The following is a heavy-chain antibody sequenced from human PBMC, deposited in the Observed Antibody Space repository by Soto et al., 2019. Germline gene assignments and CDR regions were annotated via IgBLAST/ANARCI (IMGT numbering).Heavy chain of an antibody. D-gene: IGHD1-26*01. J-gene: IGHJ6*03. V-gene: IGHV4-59*01. CDR2: IYYSGST. Sequence: SETLSLTCTVSGGSISSYYWSWIRQPPGKGLEWIGYIYYSGSTNYNPSLKSRVTISVDTSKNQFSLKLSSVTAADTAVYSCARGGGVGYYYYYYMDVWGKGTTVTVSS. CDR3: ARGGGVGYYYYYYMDV. CDR1: GGSISSYY.